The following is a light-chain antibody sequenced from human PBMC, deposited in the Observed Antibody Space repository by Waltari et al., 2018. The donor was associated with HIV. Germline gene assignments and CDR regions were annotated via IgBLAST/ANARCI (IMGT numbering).Light chain of an antibody. CDR2: RNS. V-gene: IGLV1-47*01. J-gene: IGLJ3*02. CDR3: ATWDDSLSLWV. CDR1: NPNFGANY. Sequence: QSVLTQPPSASGTPGQRVTISCSGSNPNFGANYLYGYQQFPGAAPKLLIYRNSQRPSGVPDRFSGSKSGTSASLAISGLRSDDEANYYCATWDDSLSLWVFGGGTKLTVL.